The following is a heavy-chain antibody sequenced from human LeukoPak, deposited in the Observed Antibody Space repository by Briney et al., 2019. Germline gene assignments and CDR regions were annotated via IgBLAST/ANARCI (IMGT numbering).Heavy chain of an antibody. CDR1: GGSISSSSYY. V-gene: IGHV4-39*01. CDR2: IYYSGST. D-gene: IGHD3-16*02. J-gene: IGHJ5*02. Sequence: SETLSLTCTVSGGSISSSSYYWGWIRQPPGKGLEWIGSIYYSGSTYYNPSLKSRVTISVDTSKNQFSLKLSSVTAADTAVYHCARHSGYYDYVWGSYRPNWFDPWGQGTLVTVSS. CDR3: ARHSGYYDYVWGSYRPNWFDP.